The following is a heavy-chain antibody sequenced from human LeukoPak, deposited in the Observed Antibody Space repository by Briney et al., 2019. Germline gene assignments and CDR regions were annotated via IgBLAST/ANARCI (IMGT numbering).Heavy chain of an antibody. J-gene: IGHJ4*02. V-gene: IGHV1-69*13. CDR3: ARSSIVVVVAATMNLDY. CDR1: GGTFSSYA. D-gene: IGHD2-15*01. CDR2: IIPIFGTA. Sequence: SVKVSCKASGGTFSSYAISWVRQAPGQGLEWMGGIIPIFGTANYAQKFQGRVTITADESTSTAYMELSSLRSEDTAVYYCARSSIVVVVAATMNLDYWGQGTLVTVSS.